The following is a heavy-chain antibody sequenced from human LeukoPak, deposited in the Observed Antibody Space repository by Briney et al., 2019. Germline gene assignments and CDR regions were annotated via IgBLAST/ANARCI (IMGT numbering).Heavy chain of an antibody. CDR3: ARNLYYYDSSGCNDY. Sequence: PGGSLRLSCAASGFTFSSYGMSWVRQAPGKGLEWVSAISGSGGSTYYADSVKGRFTISRDNAKNSLYLQMNSLRAEDTAVYYCARNLYYYDSSGCNDYWGQGTLVTVSS. D-gene: IGHD3-22*01. CDR2: ISGSGGST. CDR1: GFTFSSYG. V-gene: IGHV3-23*01. J-gene: IGHJ4*02.